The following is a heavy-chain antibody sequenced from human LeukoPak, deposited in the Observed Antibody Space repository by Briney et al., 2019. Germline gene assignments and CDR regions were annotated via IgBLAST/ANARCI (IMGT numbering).Heavy chain of an antibody. CDR1: GFTFSSYS. V-gene: IGHV3-21*04. Sequence: GGSLRLSCAASGFTFSSYSMNWVRQAPGKGLEWVSSISSSSSYIYYADSVKGRFTISRDNSKNTLYLQMNSLRAEDTAIYYCAKDVDYGDYVVSWGQGTLVTVSP. D-gene: IGHD4-17*01. CDR3: AKDVDYGDYVVS. J-gene: IGHJ4*02. CDR2: ISSSSSYI.